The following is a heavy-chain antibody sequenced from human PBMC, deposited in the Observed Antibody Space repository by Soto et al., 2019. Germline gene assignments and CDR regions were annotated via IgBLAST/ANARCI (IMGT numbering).Heavy chain of an antibody. D-gene: IGHD6-19*01. CDR1: GFTFSIYG. CDR3: AKRDQQC. J-gene: IGHJ4*02. CDR2: ISGSGGST. Sequence: EAQLLESGGDLVQSGGSLRLSCAASGFTFSIYGMTWVRQAPGKGLEWVSAISGSGGSTYYADSVKGRFTISRDNSNNTLYLQMNSLRVEDTAVYYCAKRDQQCWGQGPLVTVSS. V-gene: IGHV3-23*01.